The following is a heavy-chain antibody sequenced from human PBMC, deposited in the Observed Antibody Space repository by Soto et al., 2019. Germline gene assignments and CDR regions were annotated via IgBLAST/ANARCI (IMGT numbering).Heavy chain of an antibody. CDR3: ARDGDEEDAYDI. D-gene: IGHD7-27*01. J-gene: IGHJ3*02. CDR2: IYYSGST. Sequence: SETLSLTCTVSGGSISSGGYYWSWIRQHPGKGLEWIGYIYYSGSTYYNPSLKSRVTISVDTSKNQFSLKLSSVTAADTAVYYCARDGDEEDAYDIWGQGTTVTVSS. V-gene: IGHV4-31*03. CDR1: GGSISSGGYY.